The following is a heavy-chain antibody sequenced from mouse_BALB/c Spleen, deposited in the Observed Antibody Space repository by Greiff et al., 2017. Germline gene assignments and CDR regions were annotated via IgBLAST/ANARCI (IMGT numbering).Heavy chain of an antibody. CDR1: GFTFSSYA. J-gene: IGHJ4*01. V-gene: IGHV5-9-3*01. D-gene: IGHD2-14*01. CDR2: ISSGGSYT. Sequence: EVHLVESGGDLVKPGGSLKLSCAASGFTFSSYAMSWVRQTPEKRLEWVATISSGGSYTYYPDSVKGRFTISRDNAKNTLYLQMSSLRSEDTAMYYCARHRYDAMDYWGQGTSVTVSS. CDR3: ARHRYDAMDY.